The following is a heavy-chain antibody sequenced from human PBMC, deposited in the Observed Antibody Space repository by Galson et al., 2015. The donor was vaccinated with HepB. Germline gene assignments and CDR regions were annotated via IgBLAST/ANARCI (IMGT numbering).Heavy chain of an antibody. J-gene: IGHJ6*02. CDR3: ARADYGDFYYYYGMDV. V-gene: IGHV3-21*01. CDR2: ISSSSSYI. Sequence: SLRLSCAASGFTFSSYSMNWVRQAPGKGLEWVSSISSSSSYIYYADSVKGRFTISRDNAKNSLYLQMNSLRAEDTAVYYCARADYGDFYYYYGMDVWGQGTTVTVSS. CDR1: GFTFSSYS. D-gene: IGHD4-17*01.